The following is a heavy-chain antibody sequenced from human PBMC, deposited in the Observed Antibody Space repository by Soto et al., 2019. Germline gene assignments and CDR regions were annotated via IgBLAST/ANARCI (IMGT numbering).Heavy chain of an antibody. CDR2: IIPIFGTA. CDR3: ARGQGIQLWLGDYYYYGMDV. Sequence: QVQLVQSGAEVKKPGSSVKVSCKASGGTFSSYAISWVRQAPGQGLEWMGGIIPIFGTANYAQQFQGRVTITADESTSTAYMELSSLRSEDTAVYYCARGQGIQLWLGDYYYYGMDVWGQGTTVTVSS. J-gene: IGHJ6*02. D-gene: IGHD5-18*01. V-gene: IGHV1-69*01. CDR1: GGTFSSYA.